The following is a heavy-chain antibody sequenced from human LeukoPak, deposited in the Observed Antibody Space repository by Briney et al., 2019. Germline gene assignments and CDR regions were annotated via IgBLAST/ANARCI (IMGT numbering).Heavy chain of an antibody. J-gene: IGHJ6*02. CDR3: AGSYCSGGSCYPYYYYGMDV. V-gene: IGHV1-18*01. CDR2: ISAYNGNT. Sequence: GASVKVSCKASGYTFTSYGISWVRQAPGQGLEWMGWISAYNGNTNYAQKLQGRVTMTTDTSTSTAYMELRSLRSDDTAVYYCAGSYCSGGSCYPYYYYGMDVWGQGTTVTVSS. D-gene: IGHD2-15*01. CDR1: GYTFTSYG.